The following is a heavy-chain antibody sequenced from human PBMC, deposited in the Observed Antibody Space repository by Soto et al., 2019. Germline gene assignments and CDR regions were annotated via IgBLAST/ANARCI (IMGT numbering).Heavy chain of an antibody. CDR3: ARDKITGLFDY. D-gene: IGHD2-8*02. V-gene: IGHV4-34*01. J-gene: IGHJ4*03. CDR1: GDSISSYS. Sequence: SETLSLTCTVSGDSISSYSWTWIRQPPGTGLEWIGEINHSGSTNYNPSLKSRVTISVDTSKNQFSLKLTSVTAADTAVYYCARDKITGLFDYWGQGTMVTVSS. CDR2: INHSGST.